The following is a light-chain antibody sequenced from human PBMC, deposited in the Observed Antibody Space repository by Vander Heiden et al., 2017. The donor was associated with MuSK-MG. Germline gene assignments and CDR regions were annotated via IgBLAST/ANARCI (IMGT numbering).Light chain of an antibody. CDR1: SSDVGSYNL. V-gene: IGLV2-23*03. Sequence: SALPQPASVSGSPGQSITISCTGTSSDVGSYNLVSWYQQHPGKAPKLMIYEGSKRPSGVSNRFSGSKSGNTASLTISGLQAEDEADYYCCSYAGSSTFEVFGGGTKLTVL. CDR3: CSYAGSSTFEV. J-gene: IGLJ2*01. CDR2: EGS.